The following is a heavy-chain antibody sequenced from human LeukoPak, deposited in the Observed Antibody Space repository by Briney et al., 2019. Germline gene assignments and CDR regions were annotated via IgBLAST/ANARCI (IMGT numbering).Heavy chain of an antibody. J-gene: IGHJ3*02. CDR1: GGSISSGDYY. D-gene: IGHD3-10*01. Sequence: SETLSLTCTVSGGSISSGDYYWSWTRQPPGKGLEWIGYIYYSGSTYYNPSLKSRVTISVDTSKNQFSLKLSSVTAADTAVYYCARDLRRITMVRGVIPNPFAFDIWGQGTMVTVSS. V-gene: IGHV4-30-4*08. CDR3: ARDLRRITMVRGVIPNPFAFDI. CDR2: IYYSGST.